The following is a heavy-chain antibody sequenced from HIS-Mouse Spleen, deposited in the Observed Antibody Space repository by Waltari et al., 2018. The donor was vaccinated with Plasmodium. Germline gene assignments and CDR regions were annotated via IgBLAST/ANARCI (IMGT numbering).Heavy chain of an antibody. Sequence: EVQLVESGGGLVQPGGSLRLSCAASGFTFSSYWMCGVSQAPGKGLEWVANIKQDGSEKYYVDSVKGRFTISRDNAKNSLYLQMNSLRAEDTAVYYCASSWYWYFDLWGRGTLVTVSS. D-gene: IGHD6-13*01. CDR3: ASSWYWYFDL. V-gene: IGHV3-7*01. CDR1: GFTFSSYW. CDR2: IKQDGSEK. J-gene: IGHJ2*01.